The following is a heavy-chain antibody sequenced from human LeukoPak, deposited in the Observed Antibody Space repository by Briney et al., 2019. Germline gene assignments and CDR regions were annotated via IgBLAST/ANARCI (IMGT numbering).Heavy chain of an antibody. CDR3: AREQATSGAAGAFDI. CDR2: SWYGGS. J-gene: IGHJ3*02. D-gene: IGHD6-19*01. Sequence: PGGSLRLSCETSGFSLWRHGMHWVRQAPGKGLEWVGVSWYGGSDYADSVKGRFTVSRDIFKNTMYLQMNSLRVGDTALHYCAREQATSGAAGAFDIWGQGTVVTVSS. CDR1: GFSLWRHG. V-gene: IGHV3-33*01.